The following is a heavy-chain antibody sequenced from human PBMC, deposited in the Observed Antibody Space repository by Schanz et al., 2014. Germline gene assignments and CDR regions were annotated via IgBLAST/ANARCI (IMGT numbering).Heavy chain of an antibody. Sequence: VQLVESGGGLVQPGRSLRLSCTASGFTFGDYAMSWVRQAPGKGLEWVGFIRSKAYGGTPEYAASVKGRFTISRDDSKSIAYLQMNSLKTEDTAVYYCTRRIAVAVHAFDIWGQGTMVTVSS. D-gene: IGHD6-19*01. CDR3: TRRIAVAVHAFDI. CDR2: IRSKAYGGTP. J-gene: IGHJ3*02. CDR1: GFTFGDYA. V-gene: IGHV3-49*04.